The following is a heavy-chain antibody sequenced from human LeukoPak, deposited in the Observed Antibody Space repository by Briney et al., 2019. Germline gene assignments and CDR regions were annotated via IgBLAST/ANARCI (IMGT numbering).Heavy chain of an antibody. Sequence: GASVKVSCKASGYTFTSYDINCVRQATEQGLEWMGWMNPNSGNTGYAQKFQGRVTMTRNTSISTAYTELSSLRSEDTAVYYCARAVRSGAYYYYYGMDVWGQGTTVTVSS. CDR3: ARAVRSGAYYYYYGMDV. V-gene: IGHV1-8*01. D-gene: IGHD2-15*01. CDR1: GYTFTSYD. CDR2: MNPNSGNT. J-gene: IGHJ6*02.